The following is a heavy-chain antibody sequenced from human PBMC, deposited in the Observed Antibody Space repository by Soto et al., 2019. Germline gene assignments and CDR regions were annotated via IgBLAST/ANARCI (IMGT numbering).Heavy chain of an antibody. D-gene: IGHD6-13*01. J-gene: IGHJ6*02. CDR1: GGTFSSYT. CDR3: ARVRIAAAGPYYYGMDV. V-gene: IGHV1-69*02. Sequence: QVQLVQSGAEVKKPGSSVKVSCKASGGTFSSYTISWVRQAPGQGLEWMGRIIPILGIANYAQKFQGRVTIPADKSTSTASMELSSLRSEDTAVYYCARVRIAAAGPYYYGMDVWGQGTTVTVSS. CDR2: IIPILGIA.